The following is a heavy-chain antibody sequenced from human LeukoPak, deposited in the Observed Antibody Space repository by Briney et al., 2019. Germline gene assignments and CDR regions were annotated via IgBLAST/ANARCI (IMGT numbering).Heavy chain of an antibody. CDR3: ASPRLRSDY. D-gene: IGHD4-17*01. CDR1: GGSFSGYY. CDR2: INHSGST. Sequence: PSETLSLTCAVYGGSFSGYYWSWIRQPPGKGLEWIGEINHSGSTNYNPSLKSRVTISVDTSKNQFSLKLSSVTAADTAVYYCASPRLRSDYWGQGTLATVSS. V-gene: IGHV4-34*01. J-gene: IGHJ4*02.